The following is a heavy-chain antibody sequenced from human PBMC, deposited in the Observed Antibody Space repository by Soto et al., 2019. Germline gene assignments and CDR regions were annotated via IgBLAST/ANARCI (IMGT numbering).Heavy chain of an antibody. V-gene: IGHV3-74*01. D-gene: IGHD4-4*01. CDR3: ARGNLGGFDL. CDR1: GFTFNYYW. Sequence: EVQLVESEGGLVQRGGSLRLSCAASGFTFNYYWMHWVRQAPGQGLMWVAHIQNDGSRTTYADSVKGRFTISRDNAKNTMYLQMNSLRAEVTAVYYCARGNLGGFDLWGQGTTVTVSS. J-gene: IGHJ3*01. CDR2: IQNDGSRT.